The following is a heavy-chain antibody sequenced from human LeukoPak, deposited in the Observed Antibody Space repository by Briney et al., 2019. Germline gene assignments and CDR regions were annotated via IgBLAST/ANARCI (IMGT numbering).Heavy chain of an antibody. CDR2: ISGTGVRT. D-gene: IGHD6-6*01. CDR3: AKREGSSSRHFDY. V-gene: IGHV3-23*01. J-gene: IGHJ4*02. Sequence: PGGSLRLSCGASGLTVSSYGMSWVRQAPGQGLEWVSGISGTGVRTYYADSVKGRFSISRDNSKNTLYLQMNSLRAEDMAIYYCAKREGSSSRHFDYWGQGTLVTVSS. CDR1: GLTVSSYG.